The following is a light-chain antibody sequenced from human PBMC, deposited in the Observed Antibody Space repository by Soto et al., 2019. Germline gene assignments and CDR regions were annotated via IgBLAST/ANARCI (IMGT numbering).Light chain of an antibody. CDR1: QSISTY. Sequence: DIQMTQSPSSLPASVGDRVTLTCRASQSISTYLNWYQQKPGKAPKLLIYAASSLQSGVPSRLSGSGSGTDFNLTISSLQPEDFATYYCQHSYTIPYTFGQGTKLEIK. CDR2: AAS. CDR3: QHSYTIPYT. V-gene: IGKV1-39*01. J-gene: IGKJ2*01.